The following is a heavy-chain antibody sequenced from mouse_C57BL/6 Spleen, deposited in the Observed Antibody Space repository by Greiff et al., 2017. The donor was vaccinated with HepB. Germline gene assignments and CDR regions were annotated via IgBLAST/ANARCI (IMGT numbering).Heavy chain of an antibody. Sequence: DVMLVESGGGLVKPGGSLKLSCAASGFTFSDYGMHWVRQAPEKGLEWVAYISSGSSTIYYADTVKGRFTISRDNAKNTLFLQMTSLRSEDTAMYYCARTAYGSSHFDYWGQGTTLTVSS. CDR3: ARTAYGSSHFDY. CDR2: ISSGSSTI. D-gene: IGHD1-1*01. V-gene: IGHV5-17*01. CDR1: GFTFSDYG. J-gene: IGHJ2*01.